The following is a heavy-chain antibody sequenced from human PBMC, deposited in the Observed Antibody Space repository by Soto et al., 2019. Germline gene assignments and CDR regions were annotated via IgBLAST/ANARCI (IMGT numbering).Heavy chain of an antibody. CDR3: ARIVLVVVAAGTAPPYYYYYMDV. CDR1: GFSLSNARMG. V-gene: IGHV2-26*01. CDR2: IFSNDEK. Sequence: QVTLKESGPVLVKPTETLTLTCTVSGFSLSNARMGVSWIRQPPGKALEWLAHIFSNDEKSYSTSLKSRLTISKDTSKSQVVLTITNMDPVDTATYYCARIVLVVVAAGTAPPYYYYYMDVWGKGTTVTVSS. D-gene: IGHD2-15*01. J-gene: IGHJ6*03.